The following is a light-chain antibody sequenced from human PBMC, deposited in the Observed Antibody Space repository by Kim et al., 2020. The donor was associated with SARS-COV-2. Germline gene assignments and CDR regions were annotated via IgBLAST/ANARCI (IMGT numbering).Light chain of an antibody. Sequence: KVPMSCSGSSSNIGNNYVSWYQQLPGTAPKLLIYDNNKRPSGIPDRFSGSKSGTSATLGITGLQTGDEADYYCGTWDSSLSAGPVFGGGTQLTVL. V-gene: IGLV1-51*01. CDR2: DNN. CDR1: SSNIGNNY. J-gene: IGLJ3*02. CDR3: GTWDSSLSAGPV.